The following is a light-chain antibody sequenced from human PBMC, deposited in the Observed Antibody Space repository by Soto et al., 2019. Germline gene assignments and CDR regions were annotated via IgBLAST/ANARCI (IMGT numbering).Light chain of an antibody. V-gene: IGKV1-5*03. CDR1: QTISSW. Sequence: DIQKTQSPSTLSGSVGDRVTITCRASQTISSWLAWYQQKPGKAPKLLIYKASTLKSGVPSRFSGSGSGTEFTLTISSLQPDDFATCYCQQYETFSGTFGPGTKVDIK. CDR2: KAS. CDR3: QQYETFSGT. J-gene: IGKJ1*01.